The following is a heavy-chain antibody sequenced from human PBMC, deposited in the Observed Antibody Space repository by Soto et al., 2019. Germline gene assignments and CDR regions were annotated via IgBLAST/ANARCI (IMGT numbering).Heavy chain of an antibody. CDR2: ISFEGKNK. CDR3: AKEAVAGFHRYYGMDV. V-gene: IGHV3-30*18. J-gene: IGHJ6*02. Sequence: QVQLIESGGGVVQPGGSLRLSCAASGFGFSTFGFHWVRQAPGKGLEWVAVISFEGKNKQYADSVKGRFTISRDNSKNTLHLQMDSLRREDTAVYYCAKEAVAGFHRYYGMDVWGQGTAVTVSS. D-gene: IGHD5-12*01. CDR1: GFGFSTFG.